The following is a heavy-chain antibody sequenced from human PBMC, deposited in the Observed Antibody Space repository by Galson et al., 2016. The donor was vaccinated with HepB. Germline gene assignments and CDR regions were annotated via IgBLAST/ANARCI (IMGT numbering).Heavy chain of an antibody. V-gene: IGHV4-30-4*01. J-gene: IGHJ4*02. D-gene: IGHD1-1*01. CDR1: GDSISNGDYY. CDR2: FYYSGTT. CDR3: ARGRGTIMGAHYFGY. Sequence: TLSLTCTVSGDSISNGDYYWSWIRQPPGKGLEWIGYFYYSGTTSYNPSLKSRVAISVDVSKNQFSLKLSSVTAADTAVYYCARGRGTIMGAHYFGYWGQGTLVSVSS.